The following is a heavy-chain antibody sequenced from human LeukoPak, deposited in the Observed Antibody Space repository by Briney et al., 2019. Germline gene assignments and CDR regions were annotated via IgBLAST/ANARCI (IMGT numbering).Heavy chain of an antibody. D-gene: IGHD4-11*01. CDR3: AKSKSPYPMDYIFDF. CDR2: ISNDGSIT. J-gene: IGHJ4*02. V-gene: IGHV3-30*18. Sequence: GGSLRLSCAASGFSFGSYGMHWVRQAPGKGLEWVAVISNDGSITKYGDSVRGRFTISRDNSKSTLYVQMNSLRTDDAAVYYCAKSKSPYPMDYIFDFWGQGTRVTVSS. CDR1: GFSFGSYG.